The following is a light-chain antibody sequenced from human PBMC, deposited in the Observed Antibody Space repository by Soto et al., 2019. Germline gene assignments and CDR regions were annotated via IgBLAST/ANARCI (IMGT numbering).Light chain of an antibody. V-gene: IGKV1-5*03. J-gene: IGKJ1*01. CDR1: ESISRW. Sequence: DIEMTQSPSTLSASVGDRVTITCRASESISRWLALYQQKPGKVTKLLIYQASSLESGVPSRFSGSGSGTEFTLTISSLQTEDFATYYCQLYSVYSSWTFGQGTKVDIK. CDR2: QAS. CDR3: QLYSVYSSWT.